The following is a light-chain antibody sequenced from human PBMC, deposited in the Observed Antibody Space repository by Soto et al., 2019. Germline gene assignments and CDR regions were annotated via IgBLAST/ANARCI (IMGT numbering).Light chain of an antibody. J-gene: IGKJ1*01. Sequence: EIVLTQSPGTLSLSPGERATLSCRASQSVSSSYLAWYQQKPGQAPRLLIYGASSRATGIPDRFSGSGSGTDSTLTISRLEPEDFAVYYFQQYGSSPWTFGQGTKVEIK. V-gene: IGKV3-20*01. CDR2: GAS. CDR3: QQYGSSPWT. CDR1: QSVSSSY.